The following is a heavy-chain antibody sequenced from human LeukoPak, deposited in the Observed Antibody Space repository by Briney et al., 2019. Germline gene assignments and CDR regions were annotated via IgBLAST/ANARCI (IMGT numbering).Heavy chain of an antibody. J-gene: IGHJ5*02. CDR3: ARVDGARHDP. CDR2: VYPGDSDT. CDR1: GYNFATSW. V-gene: IGHV5-51*01. Sequence: GESLKISCKGSGYNFATSWIAWVRQMPGKGLEWMGIVYPGDSDTRYSPSFQGQVTVPADKSISTAYLQWSSLKASDTAMYYCARVDGARHDPWGQGTLVTVSS. D-gene: IGHD5-24*01.